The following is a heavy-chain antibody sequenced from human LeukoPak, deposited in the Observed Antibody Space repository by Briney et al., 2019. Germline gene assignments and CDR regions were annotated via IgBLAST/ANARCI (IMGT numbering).Heavy chain of an antibody. CDR2: INPSGGGT. CDR1: GYTFTSYY. CDR3: ATRPMTTVVTQHY. J-gene: IGHJ4*02. D-gene: IGHD4-23*01. Sequence: VASVKVSCKASGYTFTSYYMHWVRQAPGQGLEWMGIINPSGGGTSYAQKFQGRVTMTEDTSTDTAYMELSSLRSEDTAVYYCATRPMTTVVTQHYWGQGTLVTVSS. V-gene: IGHV1-46*01.